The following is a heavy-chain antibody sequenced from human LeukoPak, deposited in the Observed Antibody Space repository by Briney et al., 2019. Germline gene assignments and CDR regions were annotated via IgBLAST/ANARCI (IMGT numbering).Heavy chain of an antibody. D-gene: IGHD3-22*01. V-gene: IGHV1-24*01. J-gene: IGHJ3*02. CDR1: GYTLTELS. CDR2: FDPEDGET. CDR3: ATEYYYDTRDAFDI. Sequence: AXVKVSCKVSGYTLTELSMHRVRQAPGKGLEWMGGFDPEDGETIYAQKFKGRVTMTEDTSTDTAYMELSSLRSEDTAVYYCATEYYYDTRDAFDIWGQGTMVTVSS.